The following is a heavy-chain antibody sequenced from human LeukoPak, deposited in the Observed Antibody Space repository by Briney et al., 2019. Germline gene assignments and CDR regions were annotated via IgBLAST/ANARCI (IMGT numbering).Heavy chain of an antibody. V-gene: IGHV4-34*01. CDR2: INHSGST. CDR3: AGRGSGWSRRLDY. D-gene: IGHD6-19*01. J-gene: IGHJ4*02. Sequence: SETLSLTCAVYGGSFSGYYWSWIRQPPGKGLEWIGEINHSGSTNYNPSLKSRVTISVDTSKNQFSLKLSSVTAADTAVYYCAGRGSGWSRRLDYWGQGTLVTVSS. CDR1: GGSFSGYY.